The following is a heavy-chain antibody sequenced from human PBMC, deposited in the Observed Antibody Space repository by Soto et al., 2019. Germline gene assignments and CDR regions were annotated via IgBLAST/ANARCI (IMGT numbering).Heavy chain of an antibody. V-gene: IGHV4-59*01. J-gene: IGHJ5*02. CDR1: GGSISSYY. D-gene: IGHD6-6*01. CDR3: ARVVSIAARRCWFDP. Sequence: PSETLSLTCTVSGGSISSYYWSWIRQPPGKGLEWIGYIYYSGSTNYNPSLKSRVTISVDTSKNQFSLKLSSVTAADTAVYYCARVVSIAARRCWFDPWGQGTLVTVSS. CDR2: IYYSGST.